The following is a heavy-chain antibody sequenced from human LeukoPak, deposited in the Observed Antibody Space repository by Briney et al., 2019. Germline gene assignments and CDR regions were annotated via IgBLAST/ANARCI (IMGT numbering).Heavy chain of an antibody. Sequence: AGGSLRLSCAAPGVTFSQSWLHWVRHAPGRGLVWVSRIHGDGSRSDYADSVKGRFTISRDNAKQVLYLHMTSLTAEDTAFYYCARGGSPSDYWGHGTLVSVSS. CDR2: IHGDGSRS. D-gene: IGHD1-26*01. CDR3: ARGGSPSDY. J-gene: IGHJ4*01. V-gene: IGHV3-74*01. CDR1: GVTFSQSW.